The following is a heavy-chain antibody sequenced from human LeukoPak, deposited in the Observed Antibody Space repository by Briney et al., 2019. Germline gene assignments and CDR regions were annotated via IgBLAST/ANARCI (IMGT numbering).Heavy chain of an antibody. CDR1: GGTFSSYA. J-gene: IGHJ4*02. Sequence: EASVKVSCKASGGTFSSYAISWVRQAPGQGLERVGGTIPIFGTANYAQKFQGRVTITADESTSTAYMELSSLRSEDTAVYYCAREEMATIVWGQGTLVTVSS. V-gene: IGHV1-69*13. CDR3: AREEMATIV. CDR2: TIPIFGTA. D-gene: IGHD5-24*01.